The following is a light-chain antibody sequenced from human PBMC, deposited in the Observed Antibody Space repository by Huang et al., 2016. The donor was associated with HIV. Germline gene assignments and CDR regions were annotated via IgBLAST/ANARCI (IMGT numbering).Light chain of an antibody. CDR1: RSVSSN. Sequence: EIVMTQSPATLSVSPGERATLSCRASRSVSSNLAWYQQKPGQAPRLLIYGASTRATGIPARLSGSGSGTEFTLTISSLQSEDFAVYYCQQYNNWPPATCGPGTKVDIK. J-gene: IGKJ3*01. CDR2: GAS. CDR3: QQYNNWPPAT. V-gene: IGKV3-15*01.